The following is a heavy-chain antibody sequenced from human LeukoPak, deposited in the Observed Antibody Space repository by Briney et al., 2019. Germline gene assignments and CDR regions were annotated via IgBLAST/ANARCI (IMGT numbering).Heavy chain of an antibody. V-gene: IGHV3-23*01. CDR2: LSGGGDST. Sequence: GGSLRLSCEASGFTFSSNAMRWVRQAPGKGVEGGSALSGGGDSTYYADSVKGRFTISRDNSKNTLYLQMNSLRAEDTAVYYCTKRPFSGYFDYWGQGTLVTVSS. CDR3: TKRPFSGYFDY. CDR1: GFTFSSNA. J-gene: IGHJ4*02. D-gene: IGHD6-25*01.